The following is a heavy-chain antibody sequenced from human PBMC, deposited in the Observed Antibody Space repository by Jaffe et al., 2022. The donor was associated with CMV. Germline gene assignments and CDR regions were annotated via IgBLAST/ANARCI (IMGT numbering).Heavy chain of an antibody. D-gene: IGHD3-22*01. J-gene: IGHJ4*02. CDR2: ISWNGGSI. CDR1: GFSFDDYA. Sequence: EVRLVESGGDLVQPGRSLRLTCAGSGFSFDDYAMHWVRQVPGKGLEWVAGISWNGGSIGYGDSVKGRFSISRDNAKNSLYLQINSLRVEDTALYYCVKGYDSIGYSFWYWGQGTLVTVSS. CDR3: VKGYDSIGYSFWY. V-gene: IGHV3-9*01.